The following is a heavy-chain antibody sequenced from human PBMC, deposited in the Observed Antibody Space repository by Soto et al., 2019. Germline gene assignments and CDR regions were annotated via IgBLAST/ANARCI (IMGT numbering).Heavy chain of an antibody. CDR1: GFTFSIYA. V-gene: IGHV3-23*01. D-gene: IGHD2-2*01. CDR3: AKHGDCSSTSCYFDY. Sequence: GGSLRLSCAASGFTFSIYAMNWVRQAPGKGLEWVSIISGSGGTTYYADSVKGRFTISRDNSKNTLYLQMNSLRAEDTAVYYCAKHGDCSSTSCYFDYWAQGTLVTVSS. CDR2: ISGSGGTT. J-gene: IGHJ4*02.